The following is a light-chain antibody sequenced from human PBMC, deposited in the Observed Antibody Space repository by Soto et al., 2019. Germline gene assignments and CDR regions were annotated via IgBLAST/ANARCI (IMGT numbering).Light chain of an antibody. CDR3: QQRSNLPPT. V-gene: IGKV3-11*01. CDR1: QSVSTY. Sequence: EIMLTQSPDTLSLSPGNRATLSCRASQSVSTYLAWYQQKPGQPPRLLIYDASNRATGIPARFSGSGSGTDFTITISRLDPEDVEDYYWQQRSNLPPTFGQGTKVEIK. J-gene: IGKJ1*01. CDR2: DAS.